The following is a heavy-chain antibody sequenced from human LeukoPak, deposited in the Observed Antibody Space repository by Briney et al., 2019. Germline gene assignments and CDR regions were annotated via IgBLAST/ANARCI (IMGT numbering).Heavy chain of an antibody. CDR2: IYYSGST. D-gene: IGHD6-13*01. Sequence: SETLSLTCTVSGGSISSYYWSWIRQPPGKGLEWIGYIYYSGSTYYNPSLKSRVTISVDTSKNQFSLKLSSVTAADTAVYYCARAILSSSWYEVTPFDYWGQGTLVTVSS. V-gene: IGHV4-59*08. J-gene: IGHJ4*02. CDR1: GGSISSYY. CDR3: ARAILSSSWYEVTPFDY.